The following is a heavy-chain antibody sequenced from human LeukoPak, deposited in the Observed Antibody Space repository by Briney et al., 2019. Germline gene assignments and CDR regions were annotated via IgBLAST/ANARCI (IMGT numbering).Heavy chain of an antibody. V-gene: IGHV3-23*01. Sequence: GGSLRLSCVASGFTFSDYPMIWVRQAPGEGLEYVSVFSDVTHYADSVKGRFTISRDNSKNTLYLQMNSLRVEDTAIHYCAKDWYDYWGQGTLVTVSS. CDR2: FSDVT. J-gene: IGHJ4*02. CDR1: GFTFSDYP. CDR3: AKDWYDY. D-gene: IGHD3-3*01.